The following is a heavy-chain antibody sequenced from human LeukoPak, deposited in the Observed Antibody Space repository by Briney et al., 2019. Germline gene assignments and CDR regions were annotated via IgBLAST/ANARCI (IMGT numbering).Heavy chain of an antibody. J-gene: IGHJ4*02. Sequence: PPKTLSLTCAVSGYSISSGYYWGWIRQPPGKGLEWIGSIYHSGSTYYNPSLKSRVTISVDTSKNQFSLKLSSVTAADTAVYYCARQGGGRITIFGVVIPFDYWGQGTLVTVSS. CDR2: IYHSGST. V-gene: IGHV4-38-2*01. D-gene: IGHD3-3*01. CDR1: GYSISSGYY. CDR3: ARQGGGRITIFGVVIPFDY.